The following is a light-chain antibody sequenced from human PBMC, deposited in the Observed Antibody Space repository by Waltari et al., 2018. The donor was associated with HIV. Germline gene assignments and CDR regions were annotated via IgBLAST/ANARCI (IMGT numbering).Light chain of an antibody. V-gene: IGLV2-23*01. CDR1: SSDFGSYNI. J-gene: IGLJ3*02. CDR3: CSYAGTNWV. Sequence: QSALTQPASVSGSPGQSITISCTGTSSDFGSYNIVSRYQQHPGKAPKLMIYEGSKRPSGVSNRFSGSKSGNTASLTISGLQAEDEADYYCCSYAGTNWVFGGGTKLTVL. CDR2: EGS.